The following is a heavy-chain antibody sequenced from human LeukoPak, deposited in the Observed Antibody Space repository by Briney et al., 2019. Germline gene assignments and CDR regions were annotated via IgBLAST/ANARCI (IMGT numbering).Heavy chain of an antibody. CDR3: AKDPAPHSSGWYG. CDR1: GVTFSSYS. J-gene: IGHJ4*02. V-gene: IGHV3-23*01. CDR2: ISGSGGST. D-gene: IGHD6-19*01. Sequence: GGSLRLSCAASGVTFSSYSMNWVRQAPGKGLEWVSAISGSGGSTYYADSVKGRFTISRDNSKNTLYLQMNSLRAEDTAVYYCAKDPAPHSSGWYGRGQGTLVTVSS.